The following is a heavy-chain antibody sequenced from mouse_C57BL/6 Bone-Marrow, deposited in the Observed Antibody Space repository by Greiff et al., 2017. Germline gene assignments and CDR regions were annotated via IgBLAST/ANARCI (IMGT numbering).Heavy chain of an antibody. J-gene: IGHJ1*03. CDR3: AREGITTVVHWYFDV. CDR2: IYPRSGNT. CDR1: GYTFTSYG. D-gene: IGHD1-1*01. Sequence: QVQLKESGAELARPGASVKLSCKASGYTFTSYGISWVKQRTGQGLEWIGEIYPRSGNTYYNEKFKGKATLTADKSSSTAYMELRSLTSEDSAVYFCAREGITTVVHWYFDVWGTGTTVTVSS. V-gene: IGHV1-81*01.